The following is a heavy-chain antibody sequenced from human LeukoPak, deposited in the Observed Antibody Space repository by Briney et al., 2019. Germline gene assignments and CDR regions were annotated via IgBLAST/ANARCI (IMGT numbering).Heavy chain of an antibody. CDR3: ATPLDYYDSSGYHQGGD. D-gene: IGHD3-22*01. CDR1: RFTFSNYW. CDR2: IKEDGSKK. Sequence: GGSLRLSCAASRFTFSNYWMTWVRQAPGKGLEWVANIKEDGSKKNYVDSVKGRFTISRDNARNSLYLQMNSLRAEDTAVYYCATPLDYYDSSGYHQGGDWGQGTLVTVSS. V-gene: IGHV3-7*03. J-gene: IGHJ4*02.